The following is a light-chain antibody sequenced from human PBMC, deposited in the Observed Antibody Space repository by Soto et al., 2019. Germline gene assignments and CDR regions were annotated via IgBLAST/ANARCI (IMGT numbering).Light chain of an antibody. CDR3: QQYSSYPT. V-gene: IGKV1-5*01. CDR2: HAS. Sequence: DSLMTQSTYTLSASIVEGRNVARRASQGISNWLAWYQQKPGKAPKLLIFHASSLESGVPSRFSGSGSGTEFTLTISRLESDDFAAYYCQQYSSYPTFGQGTKVDIK. J-gene: IGKJ1*01. CDR1: QGISNW.